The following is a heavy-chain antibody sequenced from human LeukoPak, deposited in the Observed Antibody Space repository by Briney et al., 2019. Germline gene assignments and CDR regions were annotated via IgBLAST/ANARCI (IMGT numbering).Heavy chain of an antibody. D-gene: IGHD3-22*01. CDR3: TSRSDSSDYYPFY. V-gene: IGHV3-73*01. CDR1: GFTFSGSA. CDR2: IRSKVNSYAT. Sequence: QPGGSLRLSCAASGFTFSGSAMHWVRQASGKGLEWVGRIRSKVNSYATAYAASVKGRFTISRDDSKNTAYLQVNSLKTEDTAVYFCTSRSDSSDYYPFYRGQGTLVTVSS. J-gene: IGHJ4*02.